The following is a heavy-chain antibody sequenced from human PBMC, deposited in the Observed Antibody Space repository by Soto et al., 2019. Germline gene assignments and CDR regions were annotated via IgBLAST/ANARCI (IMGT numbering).Heavy chain of an antibody. Sequence: SETLSLTCAVSGGSFSGFYWTWIRQPPGEGLEWIGEINHSGTTNFNPSLRRRLTISLDSSKKHFSLKLTSMTAADAAVYYCARADRTLVTSYGLDVWGQGTTVTVSS. J-gene: IGHJ6*02. CDR1: GGSFSGFY. D-gene: IGHD2-21*02. CDR3: ARADRTLVTSYGLDV. V-gene: IGHV4-34*01. CDR2: INHSGTT.